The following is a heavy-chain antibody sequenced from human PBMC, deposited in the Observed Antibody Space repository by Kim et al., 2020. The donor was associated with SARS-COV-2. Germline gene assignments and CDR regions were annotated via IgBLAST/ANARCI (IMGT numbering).Heavy chain of an antibody. CDR2: YSGST. Sequence: YSGSTNYNPSLKSRVTISVDTSKNQFSLKLSSVTAADTAVYYCAGGDFDYWGQGTLVTVSS. V-gene: IGHV4-59*09. CDR3: AGGDFDY. J-gene: IGHJ4*02.